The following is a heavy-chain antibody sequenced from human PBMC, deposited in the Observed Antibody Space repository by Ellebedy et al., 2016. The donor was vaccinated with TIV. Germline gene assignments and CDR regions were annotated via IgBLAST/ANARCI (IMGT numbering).Heavy chain of an antibody. CDR1: GGPFSGHY. CDR2: INDSGST. J-gene: IGHJ3*02. CDR3: ASGLGVRRMNAFDI. V-gene: IGHV4-34*01. Sequence: MPSETLSLTCAVYGGPFSGHYWNWIRQPPGKGLEWIGEINDSGSTNYNPSLKSRVTISVDTSKNQLSLKLSSVTAADTAMYYCASGLGVRRMNAFDIWGQGTMVTVSS. D-gene: IGHD2-8*02.